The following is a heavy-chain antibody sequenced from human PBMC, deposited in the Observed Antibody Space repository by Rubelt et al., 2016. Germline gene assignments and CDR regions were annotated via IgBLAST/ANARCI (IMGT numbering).Heavy chain of an antibody. Sequence: QVQLVQSGAEVKKPGASVKVSCKASGYTFTSYGISWVRQAPGQGLEWMGWISAYNGNTHYAQKLQGRVTMTTDTSTSTAYMGLRSLRSDDTAGYYCARDRIRIAARQGWYFDLWGRGTLVTVSS. CDR3: ARDRIRIAARQGWYFDL. V-gene: IGHV1-18*01. CDR1: GYTFTSYG. D-gene: IGHD6-6*01. J-gene: IGHJ2*01. CDR2: ISAYNGNT.